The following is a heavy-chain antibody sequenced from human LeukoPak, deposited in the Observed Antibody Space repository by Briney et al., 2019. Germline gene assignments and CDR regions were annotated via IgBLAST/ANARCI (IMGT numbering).Heavy chain of an antibody. V-gene: IGHV3-48*03. CDR3: ARAPRYSGYPPVNYFDY. J-gene: IGHJ4*02. CDR1: GFTFSSYE. CDR2: ISSSGSTI. D-gene: IGHD5-12*01. Sequence: GSLRLSCAASGFTFSSYEMNWVRQAPGKGLEWVSYISSSGSTIYYADSVKGRFTISRDNAKNSLYLQMNSLRAEDTAVYYCARAPRYSGYPPVNYFDYWGQGTLVTVSS.